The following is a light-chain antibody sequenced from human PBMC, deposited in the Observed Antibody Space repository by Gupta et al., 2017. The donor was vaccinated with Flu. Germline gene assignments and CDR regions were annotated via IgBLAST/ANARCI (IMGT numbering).Light chain of an antibody. J-gene: IGLJ1*01. Sequence: PGKTARVTSGGNNIGRRSVHWYQQKRGQAPGRGVYDDSARPSGIPERFSGSNSGNTATLTISRVEAGDEADDFCQVWDSTTTHVFGTGTKV. CDR1: NIGRRS. V-gene: IGLV3-21*03. CDR2: DDS. CDR3: QVWDSTTTHV.